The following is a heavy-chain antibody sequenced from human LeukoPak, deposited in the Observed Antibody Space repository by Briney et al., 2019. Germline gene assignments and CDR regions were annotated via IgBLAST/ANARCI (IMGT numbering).Heavy chain of an antibody. CDR3: ARRLAGRYYFDY. D-gene: IGHD6-19*01. Sequence: PSETLSLTCTVPGGSISSYYWSWIRQPPGKGLEWIGYIYYSGSTNYNPSLKSRVTLSVDTSKNQFSLKLSSVTAADTAVYYCARRLAGRYYFDYWGQGTLVTVSS. J-gene: IGHJ4*02. V-gene: IGHV4-59*08. CDR2: IYYSGST. CDR1: GGSISSYY.